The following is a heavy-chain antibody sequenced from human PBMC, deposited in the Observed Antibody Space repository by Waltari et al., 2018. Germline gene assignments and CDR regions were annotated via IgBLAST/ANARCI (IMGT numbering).Heavy chain of an antibody. J-gene: IGHJ4*02. CDR3: AGDGYNWIPFDC. CDR1: GVPLSTHA. CDR2: SSGTGYHT. D-gene: IGHD5-12*01. V-gene: IGHV3-23*01. Sequence: EVPCLESGGVLVQPGAALRLSGAASGVPLSTHAMAWVRQGPGKGLDWVSESSGTGYHTYYADSVKGRFTISRDNSKNTLYLEMNNLRAEDTAVYFCAGDGYNWIPFDCWGQGTLVTVSS.